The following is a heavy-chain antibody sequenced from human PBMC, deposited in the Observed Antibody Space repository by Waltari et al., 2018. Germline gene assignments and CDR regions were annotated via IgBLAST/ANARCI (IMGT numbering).Heavy chain of an antibody. J-gene: IGHJ4*02. D-gene: IGHD3-10*01. CDR1: GYTFTSYA. CDR2: INAGNGNT. CDR3: ARGAAFRELLYLDY. V-gene: IGHV1-3*01. Sequence: QVQLVQSGAEVKKPGASVKVSCKASGYTFTSYAMHWVRHAPGQRLEWMGWINAGNGNTKYSQKFQGRVTITRDTSASTAYMELSSLRSEDTAVYYCARGAAFRELLYLDYWGQGTLVTVSS.